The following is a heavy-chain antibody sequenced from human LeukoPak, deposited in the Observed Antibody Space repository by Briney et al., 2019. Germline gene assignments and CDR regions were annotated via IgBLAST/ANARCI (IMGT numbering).Heavy chain of an antibody. CDR1: GGSISTYY. J-gene: IGHJ6*03. CDR3: ARGLRHSYGYSLLYYYYYMDV. Sequence: SETLSLTCTVSGGSISTYYWSWIRQPAGKGLEWIGEINHSGSTNYNPSLKSRVTISVDTSKNQFSLKLSSVTAADTAVYYCARGLRHSYGYSLLYYYYYMDVWGKGTTVTVSS. V-gene: IGHV4-34*01. CDR2: INHSGST. D-gene: IGHD5-18*01.